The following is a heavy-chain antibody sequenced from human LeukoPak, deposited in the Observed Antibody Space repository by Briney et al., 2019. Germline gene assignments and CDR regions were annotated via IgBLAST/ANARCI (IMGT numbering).Heavy chain of an antibody. D-gene: IGHD2-21*02. Sequence: PGRSLRLTCAASGFTFSSYGMHWVRQAPGKGLEWVAVISYDGSNKYYADSVKGRFTISRDNSKNTLYLQMNSLRAEDTAVYYCAKDHEIQAYCGGDCYSDYFDYWGQGTLVTVSS. CDR2: ISYDGSNK. J-gene: IGHJ4*02. CDR3: AKDHEIQAYCGGDCYSDYFDY. V-gene: IGHV3-30*18. CDR1: GFTFSSYG.